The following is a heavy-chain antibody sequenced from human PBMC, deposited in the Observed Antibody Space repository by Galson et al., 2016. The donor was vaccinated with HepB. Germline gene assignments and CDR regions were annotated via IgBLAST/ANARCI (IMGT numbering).Heavy chain of an antibody. D-gene: IGHD3-9*01. J-gene: IGHJ4*02. CDR2: VSSASDTI. V-gene: IGHV3-48*01. Sequence: FLRLPCAASGFTFSTYNMNWVRLAPGMGLEWVSYVSSASDTIHYAGPVKGRFTISRYNAKTSLSLQMNSLRAEDTAVYHCARGGWQPVTGYAFDNWGQGTLVTVSS. CDR1: GFTFSTYN. CDR3: ARGGWQPVTGYAFDN.